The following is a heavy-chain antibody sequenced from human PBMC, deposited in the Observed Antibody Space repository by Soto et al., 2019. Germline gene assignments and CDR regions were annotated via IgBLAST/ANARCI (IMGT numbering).Heavy chain of an antibody. CDR1: GGSISSSSYY. D-gene: IGHD1-26*01. J-gene: IGHJ6*02. Sequence: AETLSLTCTVSGGSISSSSYYWGWIRQPPGKGLEWIGSIYYSGSTYYNPSLKSRVTISVDTSKNQFSLKLSSVTAADTAVYYCARRPTREGYYYGMDVWGQGTTVTVSS. CDR3: ARRPTREGYYYGMDV. V-gene: IGHV4-39*01. CDR2: IYYSGST.